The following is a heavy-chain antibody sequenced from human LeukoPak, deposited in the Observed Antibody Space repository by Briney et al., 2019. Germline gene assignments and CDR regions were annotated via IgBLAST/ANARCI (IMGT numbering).Heavy chain of an antibody. CDR3: ARSSDSSGYDAFDI. CDR1: GFTFNSHG. D-gene: IGHD3-22*01. J-gene: IGHJ3*02. CDR2: IWYDGSNK. Sequence: GGSLRLSCAASGFTFNSHGMHWVRQAPGKGLEWVAVIWYDGSNKYYADSVEGRFTISRDNSKNTLYLQMNSLRAEDTAVYYCARSSDSSGYDAFDIWGQGTMVTVSS. V-gene: IGHV3-33*01.